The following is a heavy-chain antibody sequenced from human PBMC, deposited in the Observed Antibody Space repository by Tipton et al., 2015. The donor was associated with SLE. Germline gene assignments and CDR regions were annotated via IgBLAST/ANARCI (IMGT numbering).Heavy chain of an antibody. CDR1: GGSISSHY. CDR3: ARGGSIFGVAPEAY. V-gene: IGHV4-59*11. J-gene: IGHJ4*02. CDR2: IYYSGST. Sequence: TLSLTCTVSGGSISSHYWSWIRQPPGKGLEWIGYIYYSGSTNYNPSLKSRVTISVDTSKNQFSLKLSSVTAADTAVYYCARGGSIFGVAPEAYWGQGTLVTVSS. D-gene: IGHD3-3*01.